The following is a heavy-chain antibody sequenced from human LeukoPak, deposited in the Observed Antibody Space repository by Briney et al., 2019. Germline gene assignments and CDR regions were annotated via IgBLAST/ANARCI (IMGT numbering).Heavy chain of an antibody. D-gene: IGHD1-26*01. CDR3: AKDLFKYRGLGPTTRHYYYYMDV. Sequence: GRSLRLSCAASGFTFSDYPMHWVRQAPGKGLEWVAVISFDGSNKYYADSVKGRFTISRDNSKNTLYLQMNSLGGEDTAVYYCAKDLFKYRGLGPTTRHYYYYMDVWGKGTTVTVSS. V-gene: IGHV3-30*04. CDR1: GFTFSDYP. CDR2: ISFDGSNK. J-gene: IGHJ6*03.